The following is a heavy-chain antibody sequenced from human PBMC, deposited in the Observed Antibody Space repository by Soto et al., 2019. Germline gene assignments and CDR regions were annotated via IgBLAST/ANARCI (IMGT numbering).Heavy chain of an antibody. CDR1: GASISSGDYY. CDR3: ALRFGTA. V-gene: IGHV4-30-4*01. CDR2: IYYSGTT. Sequence: QMQLQESGPGLVKPAQTLSLTCTVSGASISSGDYYWTWIRQPPGKGLEWIGYIYYSGTTYYNPSLKSRVSISLDTSKNRFSLKLSSVTAADTGVYYCALRFGTAWGQGTTVTVSS. D-gene: IGHD3-3*01. J-gene: IGHJ6*02.